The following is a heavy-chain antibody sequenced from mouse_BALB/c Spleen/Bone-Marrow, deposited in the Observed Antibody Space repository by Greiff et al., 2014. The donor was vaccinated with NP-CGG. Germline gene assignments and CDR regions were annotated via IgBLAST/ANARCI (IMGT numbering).Heavy chain of an antibody. V-gene: IGHV1-67*01. CDR2: ISTYSGNT. CDR3: ARAGYGSSYDWFAY. J-gene: IGHJ3*01. CDR1: GYTFTDYA. Sequence: QVQLQQSGPELVRPGVSVKISCKGSGYTFTDYAMHWVKQSHAKSLEWIGVISTYSGNTNYNQKFKGKATMTVDKSSSTAYRELARLTSEDSAIYYCARAGYGSSYDWFAYWGQGTLVTVSA. D-gene: IGHD1-1*01.